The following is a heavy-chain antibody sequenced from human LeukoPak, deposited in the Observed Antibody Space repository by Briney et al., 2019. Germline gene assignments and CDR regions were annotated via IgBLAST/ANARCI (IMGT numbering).Heavy chain of an antibody. Sequence: PGGSLRLSCAASGFSFRNYGMSWVRQAPGKGLEWVSYITSNGNSVYYAASVKGRFTISRDNAKNSLYLQVNSLTAEDTAVYYCARAGVDTSGYYYQGFDYWGQGTLVTVSS. D-gene: IGHD3-3*01. CDR3: ARAGVDTSGYYYQGFDY. CDR1: GFSFRNYG. J-gene: IGHJ4*02. CDR2: ITSNGNSV. V-gene: IGHV3-48*04.